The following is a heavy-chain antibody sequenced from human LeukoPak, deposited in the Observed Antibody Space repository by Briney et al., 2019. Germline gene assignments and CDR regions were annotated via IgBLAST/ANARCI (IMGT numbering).Heavy chain of an antibody. CDR2: INPNSGGT. D-gene: IGHD3-3*01. V-gene: IGHV1-2*02. CDR1: GYTITGYY. CDR3: ARPNYDFWSGYPNWFDP. J-gene: IGHJ5*02. Sequence: ASVKVSCKASGYTITGYYMHWVRQAPGQGLEWMGWINPNSGGTNYAQKFQGRVTMTRDTSISTAYMELSRLRSGDTAVYYCARPNYDFWSGYPNWFDPWGQGTLVTVSS.